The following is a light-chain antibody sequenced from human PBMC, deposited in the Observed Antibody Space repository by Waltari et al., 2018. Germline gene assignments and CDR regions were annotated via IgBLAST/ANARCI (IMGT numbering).Light chain of an antibody. Sequence: CRASQSVSSSYLAWYQQRPGQAPRLLIYGASNRATGIPDRFSGSGSGTDFTLTISRLEPEDFAVYYCQQYDSSPPTFGQGTKLEIK. CDR3: QQYDSSPPT. J-gene: IGKJ2*01. V-gene: IGKV3-20*01. CDR2: GAS. CDR1: QSVSSSY.